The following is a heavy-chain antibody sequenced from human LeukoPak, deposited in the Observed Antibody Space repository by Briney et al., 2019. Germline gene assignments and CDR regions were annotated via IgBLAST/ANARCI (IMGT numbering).Heavy chain of an antibody. J-gene: IGHJ4*02. CDR3: ARGCGIVGATFDY. CDR2: ISSSGSTI. D-gene: IGHD1-26*01. CDR1: GFTFSSYE. V-gene: IGHV3-48*03. Sequence: GGSLRLSCAASGFTFSSYEMNWVRQAPGKGLEWVSYISSSGSTIYYADSAKGRFTISRDNAKNSLYLQMNSLRAEDTAVYYCARGCGIVGATFDYWGQGTLVTVSS.